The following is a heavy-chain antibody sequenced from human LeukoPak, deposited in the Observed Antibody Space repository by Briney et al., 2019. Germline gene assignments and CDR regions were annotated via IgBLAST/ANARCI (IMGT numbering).Heavy chain of an antibody. J-gene: IGHJ3*02. Sequence: GGSLRLSCAASGFTFSSYSMNWVRQAPGKGLEGVSYISSSSSNIYYADSVKGRFTIFSDNAKNSLYLQMNSLRAEDTAVYYCARDGYGSGHAFDIWGQGTMVTVSS. CDR1: GFTFSSYS. D-gene: IGHD3-10*01. CDR2: ISSSSSNI. CDR3: ARDGYGSGHAFDI. V-gene: IGHV3-48*01.